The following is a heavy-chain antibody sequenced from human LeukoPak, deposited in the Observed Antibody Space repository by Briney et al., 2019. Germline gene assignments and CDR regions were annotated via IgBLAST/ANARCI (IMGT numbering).Heavy chain of an antibody. V-gene: IGHV3-23*01. Sequence: GGSLRLSCVASGFTFSSYAMGWVRQAPGKGPDWVSSISGSGGHTYFADSVRGRFTISRDNSKNTLDLQMNSLKVEDTAVYYCAKFRYHSNDNNYLDFNYWGQGTLVTVSS. CDR3: AKFRYHSNDNNYLDFNY. CDR2: ISGSGGHT. J-gene: IGHJ4*02. D-gene: IGHD3-22*01. CDR1: GFTFSSYA.